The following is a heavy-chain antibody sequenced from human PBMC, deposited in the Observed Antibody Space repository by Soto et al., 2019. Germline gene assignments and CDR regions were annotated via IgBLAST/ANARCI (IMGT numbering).Heavy chain of an antibody. CDR2: ISGSGGST. J-gene: IGHJ3*02. CDR1: GFTFSSYA. Sequence: EVQLLESGGGLVQPGGSLRLSCAASGFTFSSYAMSWVRQAPGKGLEWVSAISGSGGSTYYADCVKGRFPISRDNSKNTLHMQMNSLRAEETALYYCAKPRGDYNSRDDFDIWGQGTMVTVSS. D-gene: IGHD4-17*01. V-gene: IGHV3-23*01. CDR3: AKPRGDYNSRDDFDI.